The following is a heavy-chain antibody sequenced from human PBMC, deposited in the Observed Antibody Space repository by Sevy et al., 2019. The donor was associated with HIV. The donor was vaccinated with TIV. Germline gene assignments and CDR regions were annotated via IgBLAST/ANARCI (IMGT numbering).Heavy chain of an antibody. CDR1: VGSISRSSYY. Sequence: SDTLSLTCTVSVGSISRSSYYWGWIRQPPGKGLEWIGSIYSTGSTSYNPSLKSRVTLSADTSKNQFSLKLDSVSAADTAVYYCATPRGSDWYEGTGGYFDLWGRGALVTVSS. V-gene: IGHV4-39*01. CDR2: IYSTGST. D-gene: IGHD6-19*01. CDR3: ATPRGSDWYEGTGGYFDL. J-gene: IGHJ2*01.